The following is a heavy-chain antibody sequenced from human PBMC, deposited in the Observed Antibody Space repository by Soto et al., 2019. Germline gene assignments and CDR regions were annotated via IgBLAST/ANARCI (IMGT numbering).Heavy chain of an antibody. V-gene: IGHV1-69*13. CDR2: IIPIFGTA. J-gene: IGHJ6*02. Sequence: SVKVSCKASGGTFSSYAISWVRQAPGQGLEWMGGIIPIFGTANYAQKFQGRVTITADESTSTAYMELSSLRSEDTAVYYCARAKDANSGSYYYYYGMDVWGQGTTVTVSS. CDR1: GGTFSSYA. CDR3: ARAKDANSGSYYYYYGMDV. D-gene: IGHD1-26*01.